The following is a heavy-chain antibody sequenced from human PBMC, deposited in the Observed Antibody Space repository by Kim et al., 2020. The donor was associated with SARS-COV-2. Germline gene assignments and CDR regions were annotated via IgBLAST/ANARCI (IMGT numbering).Heavy chain of an antibody. CDR2: INPNSGGT. J-gene: IGHJ4*02. V-gene: IGHV1-2*06. Sequence: ASVKVSCKASGYTFTAYYMHWVRQAPGQGLEWMGRINPNSGGTNYAQNFQGRVTMTRDTSISTAHLELTGLRSDDTAVYYCARDLSGDVYFDYWGQGTLVTVSS. D-gene: IGHD2-21*02. CDR1: GYTFTAYY. CDR3: ARDLSGDVYFDY.